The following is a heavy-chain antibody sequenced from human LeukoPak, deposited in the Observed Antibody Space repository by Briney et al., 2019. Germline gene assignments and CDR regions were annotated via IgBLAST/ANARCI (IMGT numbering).Heavy chain of an antibody. CDR1: GFSFSSYG. D-gene: IGHD3-9*01. Sequence: GGSLRVSCAASGFSFSSYGMSWVRQVSGKGLEWVAGISGSGAITYYPDSVKGRFTISRDNSKNMVYLQMNSLRAGDMAVYYCARDGVNYDKSVGPFDPWGQGTLVIVSS. V-gene: IGHV3-23*01. CDR3: ARDGVNYDKSVGPFDP. J-gene: IGHJ5*02. CDR2: ISGSGAIT.